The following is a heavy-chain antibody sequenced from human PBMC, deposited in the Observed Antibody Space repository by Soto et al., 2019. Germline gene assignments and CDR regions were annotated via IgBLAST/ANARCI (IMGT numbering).Heavy chain of an antibody. Sequence: QVQLVESGGGVVQPGRSLRLSCAASGFTFSSYAMHWVRQAPGKGLEWVAVISYDGSNKYYADSVKGRFTISRDNSKNTLYLQMNSLRDEDTAVYYCAREQYSSSWGYYYYGMDVWGQGTTVTVSS. V-gene: IGHV3-30-3*01. CDR3: AREQYSSSWGYYYYGMDV. J-gene: IGHJ6*02. D-gene: IGHD6-13*01. CDR1: GFTFSSYA. CDR2: ISYDGSNK.